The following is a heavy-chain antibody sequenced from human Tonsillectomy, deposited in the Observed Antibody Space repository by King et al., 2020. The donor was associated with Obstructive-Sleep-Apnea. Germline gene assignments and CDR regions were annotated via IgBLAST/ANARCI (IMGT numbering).Heavy chain of an antibody. J-gene: IGHJ4*02. Sequence: VQLVESGGGLIKPGESLRLSCAASGFTFSDAWMSWVRQAPGRGLEWVGRIKSKTDGGTTDYGAPLKGRFIISRDDSRNALYLQMNTLKTEDTAVYYCTTELRSYGVRGFDYWGQGSLVTVSS. V-gene: IGHV3-15*01. CDR3: TTELRSYGVRGFDY. D-gene: IGHD3-10*02. CDR1: GFTFSDAW. CDR2: IKSKTDGGTT.